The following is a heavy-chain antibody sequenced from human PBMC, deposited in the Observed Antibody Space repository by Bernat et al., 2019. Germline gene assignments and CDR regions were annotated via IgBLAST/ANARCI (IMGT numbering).Heavy chain of an antibody. D-gene: IGHD6-13*01. CDR3: ARGRRGEIAAAAKPFFDY. J-gene: IGHJ4*02. CDR1: GYTFTSYD. V-gene: IGHV1-8*01. Sequence: QVQLVQSGAEVKKPGASVKVSCKASGYTFTSYDINWVRQATGQGLEWMGWMNPNSGNTGYAQKFQGRVTMTRNTSISTAYMELSSLRSEDTAVYYCARGRRGEIAAAAKPFFDYWGQGTLVTVSS. CDR2: MNPNSGNT.